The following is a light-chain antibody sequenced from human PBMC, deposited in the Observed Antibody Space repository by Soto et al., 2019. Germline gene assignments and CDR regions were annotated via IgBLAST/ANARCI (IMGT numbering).Light chain of an antibody. J-gene: IGLJ3*02. Sequence: QSALTQPRSVSGSPGQSVTISCTGTSSDVGGYNYVSWYQQHPGRAPKFMIYDVTKRPSGVPDRFSGSKSGNTASLTISGLQVEDEADYYCSSYSSGSTLGVFGGGTKVTVL. CDR3: SSYSSGSTLGV. CDR2: DVT. V-gene: IGLV2-11*01. CDR1: SSDVGGYNY.